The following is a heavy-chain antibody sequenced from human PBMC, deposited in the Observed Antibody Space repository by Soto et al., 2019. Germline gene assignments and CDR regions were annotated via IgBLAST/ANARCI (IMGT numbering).Heavy chain of an antibody. CDR3: AREYTAWPLAYGLDV. V-gene: IGHV3-21*01. D-gene: IGHD2-2*02. J-gene: IGHJ6*02. CDR1: GFTFSTYS. CDR2: ISSRSNI. Sequence: GGSLRLSCVGSGFTFSTYSINWVRQAPGKGLEWVSSISSRSNIYYADSVKGRFTISRDNAKNSVSLQMNSLRAEDTAVYYCAREYTAWPLAYGLDVWGQGTTVTVSS.